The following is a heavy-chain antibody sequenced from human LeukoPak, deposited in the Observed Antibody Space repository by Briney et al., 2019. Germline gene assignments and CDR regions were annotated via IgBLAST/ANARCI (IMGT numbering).Heavy chain of an antibody. J-gene: IGHJ6*02. CDR2: IKSKTDGGTT. Sequence: PGGSLRPSCAASGFTFSNAWMNWVRQAPGKGLEWVGRIKSKTDGGTTDYAAPVKGRFTISRDDSKNTLYLQMNSLKTEDTAVYYCTTAASTVTTYGYYYYGMDVWGQGTTVTVSS. D-gene: IGHD4-17*01. CDR1: GFTFSNAW. CDR3: TTAASTVTTYGYYYYGMDV. V-gene: IGHV3-15*07.